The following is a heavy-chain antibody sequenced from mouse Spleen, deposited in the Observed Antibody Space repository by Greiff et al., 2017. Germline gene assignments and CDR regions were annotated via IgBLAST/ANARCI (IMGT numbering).Heavy chain of an antibody. CDR3: ARRYYGSVYAMDY. Sequence: QVQLQQPGAELVKPGASVKLSCKASGYTFTSYWMHWVKQRPGQGLEWIGEINPSNGRTNYNEKFKSKATLTVDKTSSTAYMQLSSLTSEDSAVYYCARRYYGSVYAMDYWGQGTSVTVSS. CDR2: INPSNGRT. CDR1: GYTFTSYW. J-gene: IGHJ4*01. D-gene: IGHD1-1*01. V-gene: IGHV1S81*02.